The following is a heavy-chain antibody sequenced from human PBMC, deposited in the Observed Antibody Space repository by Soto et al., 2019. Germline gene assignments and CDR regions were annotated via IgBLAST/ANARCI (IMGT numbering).Heavy chain of an antibody. V-gene: IGHV3-30-3*02. J-gene: IGHJ2*01. Sequence: PGGSLRLSCAGSGFTFSNYAMSWVRQAPGKGLEWVAATSYDGSNKYYADSVKGRCIISRDNSKNTLYLQMNSLRPEDTAVYYCAKVGIAAGTDLWGRGTLVTVSS. CDR3: AKVGIAAGTDL. CDR2: TSYDGSNK. D-gene: IGHD6-13*01. CDR1: GFTFSNYA.